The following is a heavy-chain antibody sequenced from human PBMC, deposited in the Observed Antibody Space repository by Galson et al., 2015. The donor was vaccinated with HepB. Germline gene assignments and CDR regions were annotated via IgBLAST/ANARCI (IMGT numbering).Heavy chain of an antibody. CDR1: GFTFDDYT. D-gene: IGHD3-16*01. CDR3: ARGPKGGGSLLPFDY. Sequence: SLRLSCAASGFTFDDYTMHWVRQAPGKGLEWVSLISWDGGSTYYADSVKGRFTISRDNSKNTLYLQMNSLRAEDTAVYYCARGPKGGGSLLPFDYWGQGTLVTVSS. J-gene: IGHJ4*02. V-gene: IGHV3-43*01. CDR2: ISWDGGST.